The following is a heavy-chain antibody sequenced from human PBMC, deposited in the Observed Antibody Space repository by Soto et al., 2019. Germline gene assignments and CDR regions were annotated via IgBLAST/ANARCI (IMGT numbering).Heavy chain of an antibody. D-gene: IGHD1-7*01. J-gene: IGHJ4*02. Sequence: ASVKVSCKTSGYTFTSSGISWVRQAPGQGLEWMAWISANTGNTNYAQNLQGRVTVTTDTSTSTAYMELRGLRSDDSAVYYCTRCGHWTYAWGYWGQGTLVTVS. CDR1: GYTFTSSG. V-gene: IGHV1-18*01. CDR2: ISANTGNT. CDR3: TRCGHWTYAWGY.